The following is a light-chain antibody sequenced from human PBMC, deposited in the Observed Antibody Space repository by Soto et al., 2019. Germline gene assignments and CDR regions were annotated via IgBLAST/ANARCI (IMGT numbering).Light chain of an antibody. V-gene: IGKV3-11*01. CDR2: DAY. CDR1: QSFRGL. Sequence: EIVLTQSPVTLSLSPWDRATLSFRASQSFRGLLAWYQQKPGQAPRLLIYDAYNRATGIPPRFSGSGSGTDFTLTISSLEPEDSAVYYCQQRHRWPITFGQGTRLEIK. J-gene: IGKJ5*01. CDR3: QQRHRWPIT.